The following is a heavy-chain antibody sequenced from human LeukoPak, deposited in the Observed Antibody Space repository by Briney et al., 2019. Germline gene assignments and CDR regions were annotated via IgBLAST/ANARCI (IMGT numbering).Heavy chain of an antibody. J-gene: IGHJ4*02. CDR3: ARARFPDY. CDR1: GGSLSGYY. CDR2: INHSGST. Sequence: PSETLSLTCAVYGGSLSGYYWSWIRQPPGKGLEWIGEINHSGSTNYNPSLKSRVTISVDTSKNQFSLKLSSVTAADTAVYYCARARFPDYWGQGTLVTVSS. V-gene: IGHV4-34*01.